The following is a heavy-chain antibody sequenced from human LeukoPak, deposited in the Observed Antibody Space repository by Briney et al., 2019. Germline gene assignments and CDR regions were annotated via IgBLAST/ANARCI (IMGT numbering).Heavy chain of an antibody. CDR1: GGSFSSYY. CDR3: ARLYCSGGSCYSDVLFDY. Sequence: SETLSLTCAVYGGSFSSYYWSWIRQPPGKGLEWIGYIYYSGSTNYNPSLKSRVTISVDTSKNQFSLKLSSVTAADTAVYYCARLYCSGGSCYSDVLFDYWGQGTLVTVSS. CDR2: IYYSGST. J-gene: IGHJ4*02. V-gene: IGHV4-59*08. D-gene: IGHD2-15*01.